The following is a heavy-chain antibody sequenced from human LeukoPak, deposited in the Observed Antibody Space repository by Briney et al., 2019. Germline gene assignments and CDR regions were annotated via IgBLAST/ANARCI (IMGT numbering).Heavy chain of an antibody. CDR3: ARDFGPRYYYDSSGYYVPGY. V-gene: IGHV3-23*01. Sequence: GGSLRLSYAASGFSFSINAMTWVRQAPGKGLECVSAITGDGATTYYADSVRGRFTISRDNSKNTLYLQMNSLRAEDTAVYYCARDFGPRYYYDSSGYYVPGYWGQGTLVTVSS. CDR1: GFSFSINA. D-gene: IGHD3-22*01. J-gene: IGHJ4*02. CDR2: ITGDGATT.